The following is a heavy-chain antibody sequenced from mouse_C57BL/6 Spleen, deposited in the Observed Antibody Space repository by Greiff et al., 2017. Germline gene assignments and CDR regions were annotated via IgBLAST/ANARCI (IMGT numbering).Heavy chain of an antibody. CDR2: IDPETGGT. CDR1: GYTFTDYE. Sequence: VQLQQSGAELVRPGASVTLSCKASGYTFTDYEMHWVKQTPVHGLEWIGAIDPETGGTAYNQKFKGKAILTADKSSSTAYMELRSLTSEDSAVYYCTRWGYYAMDYWGQGTSGTVSS. CDR3: TRWGYYAMDY. J-gene: IGHJ4*01. V-gene: IGHV1-15*01.